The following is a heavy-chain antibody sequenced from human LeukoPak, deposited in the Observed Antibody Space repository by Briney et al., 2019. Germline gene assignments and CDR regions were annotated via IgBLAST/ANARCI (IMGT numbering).Heavy chain of an antibody. CDR1: GGSISGYY. V-gene: IGHV4-59*01. CDR3: ARGDGYNYY. Sequence: TSETLSLTCTVSGGSISGYYWSWIRQPPGKGLEWIGYIFYSGGTNYNLSLMSRVTISVDTSRNQFSLKLSSLTAADTAVYYCARGDGYNYYWGQGTLVTVSS. CDR2: IFYSGGT. J-gene: IGHJ4*02. D-gene: IGHD5-24*01.